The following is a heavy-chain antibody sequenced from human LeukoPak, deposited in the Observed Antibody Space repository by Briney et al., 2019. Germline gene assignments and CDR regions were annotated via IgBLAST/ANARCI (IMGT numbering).Heavy chain of an antibody. Sequence: PGGSLRLSCAASGFTFSSYAMGWVRQAPGTGLEWVSSSSSSGGSTYYADSVKGRFNISRDDSKNTLHLQMNSLRAEDRAVSYCAKDGDDYDNSRYSSWFDPWGQGTLVTVS. CDR2: SSSSGGST. D-gene: IGHD3-22*01. V-gene: IGHV3-23*01. J-gene: IGHJ5*02. CDR1: GFTFSSYA. CDR3: AKDGDDYDNSRYSSWFDP.